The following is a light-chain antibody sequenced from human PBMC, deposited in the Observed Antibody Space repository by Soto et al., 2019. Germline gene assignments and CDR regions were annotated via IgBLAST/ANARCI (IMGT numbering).Light chain of an antibody. V-gene: IGKV1-5*01. J-gene: IGKJ1*01. CDR1: QSISSW. CDR3: LQDYSYPWT. CDR2: AAS. Sequence: DMQMTEYPSTLSASVVDRVTITCRASQSISSWLAWYQQKPGKAPKLLIYAASSLQSGVPSRFSGSASGTDFTLTISSLQPEDFATYYCLQDYSYPWTFGQGTKVDIK.